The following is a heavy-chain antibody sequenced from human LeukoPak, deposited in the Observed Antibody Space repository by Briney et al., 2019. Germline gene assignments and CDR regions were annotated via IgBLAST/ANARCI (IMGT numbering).Heavy chain of an antibody. CDR3: ARATSQLWFFTVVENWFDP. CDR2: GNT. V-gene: IGHV1-3*01. J-gene: IGHJ5*02. D-gene: IGHD5-18*01. Sequence: GNTKYSQKFQGRVSITRDTSASTAYMELSSLRSEDTAVHYCARATSQLWFFTVVENWFDPWGQGTLVTVSS.